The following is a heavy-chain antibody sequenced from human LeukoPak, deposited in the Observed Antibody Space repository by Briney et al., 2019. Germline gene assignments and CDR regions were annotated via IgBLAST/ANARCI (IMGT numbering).Heavy chain of an antibody. CDR1: GFTFSRYW. CDR2: IKEDGSEK. J-gene: IGHJ4*02. Sequence: PGGSLSLSCAASGFTFSRYWMSWVRQAPGKGLEWVANIKEDGSEKYYVDSVKGRFTISRDNAKNSLFLQMNSLRAEDTAVYYCASAIVLRPGSLDYWGQGTLVTVSS. CDR3: ASAIVLRPGSLDY. D-gene: IGHD3-22*01. V-gene: IGHV3-7*05.